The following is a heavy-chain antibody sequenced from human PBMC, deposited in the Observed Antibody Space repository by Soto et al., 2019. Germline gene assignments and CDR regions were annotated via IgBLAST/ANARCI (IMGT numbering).Heavy chain of an antibody. D-gene: IGHD1-26*01. CDR2: INTKTGGT. CDR1: GYSFTDYY. V-gene: IGHV1-2*02. J-gene: IGHJ5*02. Sequence: QVHLVQSGAEVKKPGASVKVSCKASGYSFTDYYMHWVRQAPGQGLEWMGWINTKTGGTNYAQRVQGRVTMTGDTSINTAYMELSSLRSDDTAFYYCARVGPTGGFDPWGQGTVVTVSS. CDR3: ARVGPTGGFDP.